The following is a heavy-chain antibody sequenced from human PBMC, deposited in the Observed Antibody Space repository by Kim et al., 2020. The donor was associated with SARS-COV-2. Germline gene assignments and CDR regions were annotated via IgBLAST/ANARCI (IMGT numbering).Heavy chain of an antibody. CDR3: ARTRITMIVVVTHFDY. J-gene: IGHJ4*02. D-gene: IGHD3-22*01. CDR1: GGSISSGGYY. V-gene: IGHV4-31*03. Sequence: SETLSLTCTVSGGSISSGGYYWSWIRQHPGKGLEWIGYIYYSGSTYYNPSLKSRVTISVDTSKNQFSLKLSSVTAVDTAVYYCARTRITMIVVVTHFDYWGQGTLVTVSS. CDR2: IYYSGST.